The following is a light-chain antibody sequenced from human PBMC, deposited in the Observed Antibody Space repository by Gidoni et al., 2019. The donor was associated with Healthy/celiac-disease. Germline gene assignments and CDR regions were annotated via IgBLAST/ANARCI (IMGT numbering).Light chain of an antibody. Sequence: QSALTQPASVSGSPGQSLTISCTGTSSDVGGYNYVSWYQQHPGKAPKLMIYEVSNRPSGVSNRFSGSKSGNTASLTISGLQAEDEADYYCSSYTSSSFGVFGGGTKLTVL. CDR3: SSYTSSSFGV. J-gene: IGLJ3*02. CDR1: SSDVGGYNY. V-gene: IGLV2-14*01. CDR2: EVS.